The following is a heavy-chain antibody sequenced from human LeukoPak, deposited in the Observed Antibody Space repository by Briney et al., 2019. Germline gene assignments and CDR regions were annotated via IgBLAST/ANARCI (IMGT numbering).Heavy chain of an antibody. CDR1: GFTFSDHF. V-gene: IGHV3-30-3*01. Sequence: PGGSLRLSCAASGFTFSDHFMDWVRQAPGKGLEWVAVISYDGNNKYYADSVKGRFTISRDNSKHTLHLQMNSLRAEDTAVYYCARDLVGGWDDSSGYYYGYFDYWGQGTLVTVSS. D-gene: IGHD3-22*01. J-gene: IGHJ4*02. CDR2: ISYDGNNK. CDR3: ARDLVGGWDDSSGYYYGYFDY.